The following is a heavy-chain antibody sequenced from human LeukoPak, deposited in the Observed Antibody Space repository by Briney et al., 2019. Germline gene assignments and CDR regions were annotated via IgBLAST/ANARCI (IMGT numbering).Heavy chain of an antibody. Sequence: SETLSLTCTVSGGSISSGSYYWSWIRQPAGKGLEWIGRIYTSGSTNYNPSLKSRVTISVDTSKNRFSLKLSSVTAADTAVYYCARGVVGATGYFDYWGQGTLVTVSS. J-gene: IGHJ4*02. CDR2: IYTSGST. CDR1: GGSISSGSYY. V-gene: IGHV4-61*02. D-gene: IGHD1-26*01. CDR3: ARGVVGATGYFDY.